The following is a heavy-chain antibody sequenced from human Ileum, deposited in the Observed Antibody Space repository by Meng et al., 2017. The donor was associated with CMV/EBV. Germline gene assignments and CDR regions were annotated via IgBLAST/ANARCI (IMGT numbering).Heavy chain of an antibody. V-gene: IGHV4-59*01. J-gene: IGHJ5*02. CDR3: ARGFGSTIPRRFDP. D-gene: IGHD3-10*01. Sequence: SETLSLTCTVFGDSINDYYWSWLRQSPGGGLECVAYIFSNGKTNYNPSLESRVTIPLDTSKNQVSLELTSVTAADTAVYFCARGFGSTIPRRFDPWGHGTRVT. CDR1: GDSINDYY. CDR2: IFSNGKT.